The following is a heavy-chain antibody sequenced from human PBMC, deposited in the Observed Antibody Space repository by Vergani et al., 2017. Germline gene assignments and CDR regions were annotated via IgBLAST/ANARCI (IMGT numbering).Heavy chain of an antibody. D-gene: IGHD3-10*01. J-gene: IGHJ5*02. CDR3: GSITASGSYFWFDP. CDR1: GYSISSGYY. CDR2: IYHSGST. V-gene: IGHV4-38-2*01. Sequence: QVQLQESGPGLVKPSETLTLTCAVSGYSISSGYYWGWTRQPPGKGLEWIGSIYHSGSTNNNPSLKSRVTLSVDTSKKQFSLKLISGAAADTAVYYCGSITASGSYFWFDPWGQGTLVTVSS.